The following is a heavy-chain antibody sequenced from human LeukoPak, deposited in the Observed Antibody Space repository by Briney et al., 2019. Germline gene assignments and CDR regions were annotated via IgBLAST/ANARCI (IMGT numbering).Heavy chain of an antibody. D-gene: IGHD3-16*01. CDR1: GFTFSNYN. Sequence: PGGSLRLSCTTSGFTFSNYNINWVRQAPGKGLEWVSHISSSGSTIKYADSVKGRFTISRDNAKNTLYLQINSLRADDTAVYYCARVDWGSGYFDYWGQGTLVTASS. CDR2: ISSSGSTI. V-gene: IGHV3-48*01. J-gene: IGHJ4*02. CDR3: ARVDWGSGYFDY.